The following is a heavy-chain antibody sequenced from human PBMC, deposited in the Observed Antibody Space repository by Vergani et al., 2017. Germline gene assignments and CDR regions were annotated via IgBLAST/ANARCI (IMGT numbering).Heavy chain of an antibody. D-gene: IGHD3-3*01. CDR3: ARGGRYYGFWSGYYHDAFDI. CDR1: GGSISSYY. V-gene: IGHV4-59*01. CDR2: IYYSGST. J-gene: IGHJ3*02. Sequence: QVQLQESGPGLVKPSETLSLTCTVSGGSISSYYWSWTRQPPGKGLEWIGYIYYSGSTNYNPSLKSRVTISVDTSKNQFSLKLSSVTAADTAVYYCARGGRYYGFWSGYYHDAFDIWGQGTMVTVSS.